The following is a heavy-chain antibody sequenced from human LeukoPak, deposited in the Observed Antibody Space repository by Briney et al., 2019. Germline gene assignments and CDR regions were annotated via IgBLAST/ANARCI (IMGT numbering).Heavy chain of an antibody. Sequence: GGSLRLSCAASGFTFSSYAMSWVRQAPGKGLEWVSAISGSGGSTYYADSVKGRFTISRDNSKNTLYLQMNSLRAEDTAVYYCAKGARGGDDYYDSSGYLGWGQGTLVSVSS. CDR2: ISGSGGST. D-gene: IGHD3-22*01. CDR3: AKGARGGDDYYDSSGYLG. J-gene: IGHJ4*02. V-gene: IGHV3-23*01. CDR1: GFTFSSYA.